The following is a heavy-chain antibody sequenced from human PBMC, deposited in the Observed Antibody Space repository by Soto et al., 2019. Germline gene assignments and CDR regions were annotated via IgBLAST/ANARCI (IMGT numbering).Heavy chain of an antibody. CDR1: GGTFSSYT. Sequence: GASVKVSCKASGGTFSSYTISWVRQAPGQGLEWMGRIIPILGIANYAQKFQGRVTITADKSTSTAYMELRSLRSDDTAVYYCARDLARYDILTGYYLGPHGGPFAPWGQGTLVTVSS. J-gene: IGHJ5*02. D-gene: IGHD3-9*01. CDR3: ARDLARYDILTGYYLGPHGGPFAP. V-gene: IGHV1-69*04. CDR2: IIPILGIA.